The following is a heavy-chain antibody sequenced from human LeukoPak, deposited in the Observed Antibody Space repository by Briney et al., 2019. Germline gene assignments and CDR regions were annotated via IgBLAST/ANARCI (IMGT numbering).Heavy chain of an antibody. Sequence: SETLSLTCTVSGGSISSGGYYWSWIRQHPGKGLEWIGYIYYSGGTYYNPSLKSRVTISVDTSKNQFSLKLSSVTAADTAVYYCARDRSINRTNKIRYYYMDVWGKGTTVTVSS. CDR1: GGSISSGGYY. CDR3: ARDRSINRTNKIRYYYMDV. V-gene: IGHV4-31*03. J-gene: IGHJ6*03. CDR2: IYYSGGT. D-gene: IGHD1-7*01.